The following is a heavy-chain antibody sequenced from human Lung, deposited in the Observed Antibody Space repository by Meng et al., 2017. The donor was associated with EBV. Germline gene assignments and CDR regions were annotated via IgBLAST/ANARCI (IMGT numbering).Heavy chain of an antibody. CDR1: GGSIRSVYW. V-gene: IGHV4-4*02. J-gene: IGHJ4*02. Sequence: ESAQGLVKPSETLSLTCAVSGGSIRSVYWWTWVRQSPGKGLEWIGEIYHSGSTNYNPSLKSRVTISVDKSKNQFSLKLTSVTAADTAVYYCARGGYYSFDYWGQGTLVTVSS. CDR2: IYHSGST. D-gene: IGHD5-18*01. CDR3: ARGGYYSFDY.